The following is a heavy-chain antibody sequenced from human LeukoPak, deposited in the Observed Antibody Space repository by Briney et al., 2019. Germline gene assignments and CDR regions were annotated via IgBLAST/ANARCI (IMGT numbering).Heavy chain of an antibody. V-gene: IGHV4-39*01. CDR2: IYYSGST. CDR3: ARVVAATAGFDY. D-gene: IGHD2-15*01. J-gene: IGHJ4*02. Sequence: SETLSLTCTVSGGPISSSSYYWGWIRQPPGKGLEWIGSIYYSGSTYYNPSLKSRVTISVDTSKNQFPLKLSSVTAADTAVYYCARVVAATAGFDYWGQGTLVTVSS. CDR1: GGPISSSSYY.